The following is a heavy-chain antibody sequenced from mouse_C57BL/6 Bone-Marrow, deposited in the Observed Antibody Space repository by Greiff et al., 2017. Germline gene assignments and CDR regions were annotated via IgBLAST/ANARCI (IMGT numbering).Heavy chain of an antibody. Sequence: QVQLQQPGTELVKPGASVQLSCKASGYTFTSYWMHWVKPRPGQGLEWIGNINPSTGGTNYNEKFKSKATLTVDISSCTAYMQLSSLTSENSSVYYCARAGYLLWSLWGQGTTLTVSS. D-gene: IGHD2-1*01. J-gene: IGHJ2*01. CDR2: INPSTGGT. V-gene: IGHV1-53*01. CDR3: ARAGYLLWSL. CDR1: GYTFTSYW.